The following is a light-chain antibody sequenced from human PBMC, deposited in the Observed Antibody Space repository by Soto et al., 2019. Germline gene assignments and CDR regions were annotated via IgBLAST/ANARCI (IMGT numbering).Light chain of an antibody. Sequence: DIKVNLSLSSLSAYVSDRGTISCRASQGIHNYLAWYQHKPGKVPRLLIYAASALQSGVPSRFSASGSGTDFTLTISSLQPEDIGTYYCQMYNCVPWTFCQGTKVDIK. CDR2: AAS. CDR1: QGIHNY. V-gene: IGKV1-27*01. J-gene: IGKJ1*01. CDR3: QMYNCVPWT.